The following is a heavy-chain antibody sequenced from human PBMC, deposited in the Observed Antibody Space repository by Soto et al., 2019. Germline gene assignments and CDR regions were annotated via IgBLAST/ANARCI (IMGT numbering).Heavy chain of an antibody. CDR3: AKSGMELLDAFDI. CDR2: LDPEDGET. Sequence: ASVKVSCKVSGYTLTELSMHWVRQAPGKGLEWMGGLDPEDGETIYAQKFQGRVTMTEDTSTDTAYMELSSLRSEDAAVYYCAKSGMELLDAFDIWGQGTMVTVSS. J-gene: IGHJ3*02. D-gene: IGHD1-7*01. CDR1: GYTLTELS. V-gene: IGHV1-24*01.